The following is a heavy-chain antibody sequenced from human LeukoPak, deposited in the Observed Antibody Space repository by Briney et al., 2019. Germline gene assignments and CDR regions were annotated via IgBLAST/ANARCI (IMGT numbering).Heavy chain of an antibody. D-gene: IGHD3-10*01. CDR3: ARADYYGSGSYLQNFDY. CDR1: GGSISSYY. J-gene: IGHJ4*02. Sequence: PSETLSLTCTVSGGSISSYYWSWIRQPPGKGLEWIGYIYYSGSTNYNPSLKSRVTISVDTSKNQFSLKLSPVTAADTAVYYCARADYYGSGSYLQNFDYWGQGTLVTVSS. V-gene: IGHV4-59*01. CDR2: IYYSGST.